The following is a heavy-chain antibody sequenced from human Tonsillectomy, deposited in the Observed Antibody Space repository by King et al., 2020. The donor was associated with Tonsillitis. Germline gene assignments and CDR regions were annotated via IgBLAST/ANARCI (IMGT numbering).Heavy chain of an antibody. CDR3: AKAVFAAPSGSFDY. CDR2: ISVMVGGT. D-gene: IGHD3-10*01. V-gene: IGHV3-23*04. CDR1: GFTFSSYA. Sequence: VQLVESGGGLVQPGGSLRLSCAASGFTFSSYAMSWVRQAPGKGWEWFSAISVMVGGTSYAASVKGRLTIPRENSKNTLYLQMNSLRAEDTAVYYCAKAVFAAPSGSFDYWGQGTLVTVSS. J-gene: IGHJ4*02.